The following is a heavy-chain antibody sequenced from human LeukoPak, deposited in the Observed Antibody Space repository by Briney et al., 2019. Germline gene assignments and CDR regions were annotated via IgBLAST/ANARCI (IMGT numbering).Heavy chain of an antibody. D-gene: IGHD3-10*01. CDR2: IYYSGST. Sequence: SETLTLTCTVSGGSISSGRYYWSWIRQHPGKGLEWIGYIYYSGSTYYNPSLKSRVTISVDTSKNQFSLKLSSVTAADTAVYYCARTIGRNNWFDPWGQGTLVTVSS. CDR1: GGSISSGRYY. J-gene: IGHJ5*02. CDR3: ARTIGRNNWFDP. V-gene: IGHV4-31*03.